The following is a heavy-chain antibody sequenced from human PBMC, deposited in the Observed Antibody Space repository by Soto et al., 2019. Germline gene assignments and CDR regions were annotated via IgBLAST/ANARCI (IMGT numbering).Heavy chain of an antibody. Sequence: TSETLSLTCAVSGGSISSGGYSWSWIRQPPGKGLEWIGYIYHSGSTYYNPSLKSRVTISVDRSKNQFSLKLNSVTAADTAVYYCARVIAAADTISVWFDPWGQGTLVTSPQ. V-gene: IGHV4-30-2*01. CDR2: IYHSGST. CDR1: GGSISSGGYS. D-gene: IGHD6-13*01. CDR3: ARVIAAADTISVWFDP. J-gene: IGHJ5*02.